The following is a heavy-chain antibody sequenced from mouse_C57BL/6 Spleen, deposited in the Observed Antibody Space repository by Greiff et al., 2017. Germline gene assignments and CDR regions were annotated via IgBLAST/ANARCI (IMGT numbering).Heavy chain of an antibody. Sequence: QVQLQQSGAELVRPGASVTLSCKASGYTFTDYEMHWVKQTPVHGLEWIGAIDPETGGTAYNQKFKGKAILTADKSSSTAYRELRSLTSEDSAVYYCTRPAQATAYWGQGTTLTVSS. J-gene: IGHJ2*01. CDR3: TRPAQATAY. CDR2: IDPETGGT. V-gene: IGHV1-15*01. D-gene: IGHD3-2*02. CDR1: GYTFTDYE.